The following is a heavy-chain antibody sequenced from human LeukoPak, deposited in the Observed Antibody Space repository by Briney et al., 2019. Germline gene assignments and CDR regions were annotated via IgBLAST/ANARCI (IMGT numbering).Heavy chain of an antibody. Sequence: HPGGSLRLSCAASGFTFSSYAMSWVRQAPGKGLEWVSAISGGGGTYYADSVKGRFTISRDNSKNTLYLQMNSLRAEDTAVYYCAKRRGLELLYYYYMDVWGKGTTVTVSS. CDR1: GFTFSSYA. V-gene: IGHV3-23*01. J-gene: IGHJ6*03. D-gene: IGHD1-7*01. CDR2: ISGGGGT. CDR3: AKRRGLELLYYYYMDV.